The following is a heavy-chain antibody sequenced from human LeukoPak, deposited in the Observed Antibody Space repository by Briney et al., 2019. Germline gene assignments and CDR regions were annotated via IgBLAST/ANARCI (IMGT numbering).Heavy chain of an antibody. CDR2: IWYDGSNK. V-gene: IGHV3-33*01. J-gene: IGHJ4*02. Sequence: PGRSLRLSCAASGFTFSSYGMHWVRQAPGKGLEWVAVIWYDGSNKYYADSVKGRFTISRDNSKNTLYLQMNSLRAEDTAVYYCARGTGYSSGWYLDYWGQGTLVTVSS. CDR1: GFTFSSYG. D-gene: IGHD6-19*01. CDR3: ARGTGYSSGWYLDY.